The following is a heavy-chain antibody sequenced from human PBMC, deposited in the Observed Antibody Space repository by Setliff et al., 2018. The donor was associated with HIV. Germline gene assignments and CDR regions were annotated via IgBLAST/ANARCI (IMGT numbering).Heavy chain of an antibody. J-gene: IGHJ6*02. V-gene: IGHV1-18*01. CDR2: ISAYNGNT. Sequence: ASVKVSCKASGYTFTSYGISWVRRASGQGLEWMGWISAYNGNTDYAQELQGRITLTTDTSTSTAYMELSSLSSEDTAVFYCARVGHSSSYHYYGMDVWGQGTTVTAP. CDR1: GYTFTSYG. CDR3: ARVGHSSSYHYYGMDV. D-gene: IGHD6-13*01.